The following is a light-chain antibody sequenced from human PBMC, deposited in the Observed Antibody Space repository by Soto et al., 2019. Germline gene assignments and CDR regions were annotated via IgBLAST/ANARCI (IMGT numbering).Light chain of an antibody. V-gene: IGKV3-15*01. J-gene: IGKJ1*01. CDR2: GAS. Sequence: EVVLTQSPATLSLSPGERATLSCRASQSVSSNLAWYQHKPGQSPRLLIYGASTRASGIPPSFSGSGSGTEFTIPTSGLQSEDFAVYYCQQYNNWLRKTFGQGTKVDIK. CDR1: QSVSSN. CDR3: QQYNNWLRKT.